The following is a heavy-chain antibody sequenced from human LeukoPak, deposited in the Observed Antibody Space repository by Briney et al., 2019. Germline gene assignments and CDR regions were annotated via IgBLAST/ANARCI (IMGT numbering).Heavy chain of an antibody. CDR3: ANSPDGAFDY. D-gene: IGHD2-15*01. Sequence: PGGSLRLSCAASGFNFSTYNMNWVRQAPGKGLEWVSSISSSSSYIYYADSVKGRFTISRDNSKNTLYLQMSSLRAEDTAVYYCANSPDGAFDYWGQGTLVTVSS. CDR2: ISSSSSYI. J-gene: IGHJ4*02. V-gene: IGHV3-21*04. CDR1: GFNFSTYN.